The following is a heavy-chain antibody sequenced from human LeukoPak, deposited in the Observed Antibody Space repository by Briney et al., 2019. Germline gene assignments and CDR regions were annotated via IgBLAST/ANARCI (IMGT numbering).Heavy chain of an antibody. Sequence: GGSLRLSCAASGFTFSSYGMHWVRQAPGKGLEWVAFIRYDGSNKDYADSVKGRFTISRDNSKNTLYLQMNSLRAEDTAVYYCAKDGDWFGVGGYFDYWGQGTLVTVSS. CDR2: IRYDGSNK. V-gene: IGHV3-30*02. CDR3: AKDGDWFGVGGYFDY. CDR1: GFTFSSYG. J-gene: IGHJ4*02. D-gene: IGHD3-10*01.